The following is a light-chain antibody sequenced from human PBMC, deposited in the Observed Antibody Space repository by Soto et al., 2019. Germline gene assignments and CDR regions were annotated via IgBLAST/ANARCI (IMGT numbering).Light chain of an antibody. J-gene: IGKJ4*01. CDR1: QSIRSW. CDR2: DAY. V-gene: IGKV1-5*01. CDR3: LQYESYSPLT. Sequence: DIQMTQSPSILSASVGDRVTITCRASQSIRSWLVWYQQKPGKAPKLLIYDAYSLESGVPSRFSGRRSGTEFTLTIAGLQPEDFATYYCLQYESYSPLTFGGGTKVEIK.